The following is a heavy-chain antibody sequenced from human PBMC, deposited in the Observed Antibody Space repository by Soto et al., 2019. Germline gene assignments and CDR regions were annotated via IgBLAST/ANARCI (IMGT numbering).Heavy chain of an antibody. CDR3: ARAPSGGLAERFSYYYGMDV. V-gene: IGHV1-69*13. CDR2: IIPIFGTA. Sequence: ASVKVSCKASGGTFSSYAISWVRQAPGQGLEWIGGIIPIFGTANYAQKFQGRVTITADESTSTSYMELSSLRSDDTAVYYWARAPSGGLAERFSYYYGMDVWGKGHTVTVSS. CDR1: GGTFSSYA. J-gene: IGHJ6*01. D-gene: IGHD3-10*01.